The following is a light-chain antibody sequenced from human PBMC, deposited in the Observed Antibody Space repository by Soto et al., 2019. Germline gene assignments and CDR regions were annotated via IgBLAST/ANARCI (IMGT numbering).Light chain of an antibody. CDR2: NNN. CDR3: AAWDVSLNGLYV. CDR1: SSNIGSSS. J-gene: IGLJ1*01. Sequence: QSVLTQPPSASGTPGQRVTISCSGSSSNIGSSSVNWYQQLPGTAPKLLIYNNNQWPSGVPDRFSGSKSGTSASLAISGLQSDDEADYYCAAWDVSLNGLYVFGTGTKLTGL. V-gene: IGLV1-44*01.